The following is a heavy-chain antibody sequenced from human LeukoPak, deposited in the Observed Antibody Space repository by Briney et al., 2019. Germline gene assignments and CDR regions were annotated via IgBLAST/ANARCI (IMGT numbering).Heavy chain of an antibody. D-gene: IGHD3-3*01. CDR2: IKPDGNDK. Sequence: GGSLRLSCVASGFTFSIHWMTWVRQAPGKGLEWVATIKPDGNDKFFVDSVKGRFTISRDNSKNTLYLQMNSLRAEDTAVYYCAKDRHDFWSGYLNYYYYGMDVWGQGTTVTVSS. CDR1: GFTFSIHW. J-gene: IGHJ6*02. CDR3: AKDRHDFWSGYLNYYYYGMDV. V-gene: IGHV3-7*03.